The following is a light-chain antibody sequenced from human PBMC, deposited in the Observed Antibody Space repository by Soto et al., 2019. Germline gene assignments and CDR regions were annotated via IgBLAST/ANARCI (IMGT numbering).Light chain of an antibody. V-gene: IGKV3-11*01. Sequence: EIVLTQSPATLSLSPGERATLSCRASQSVSSYLAWYQPKPGQAPRLLIYDASDRATGIPARFSGSGSGADFALAIGSLEPEDCTVYYCQQRRNWLTFGGGTKVEIK. J-gene: IGKJ4*01. CDR1: QSVSSY. CDR2: DAS. CDR3: QQRRNWLT.